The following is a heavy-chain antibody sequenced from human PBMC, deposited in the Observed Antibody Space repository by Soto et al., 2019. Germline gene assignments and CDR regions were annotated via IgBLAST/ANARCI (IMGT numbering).Heavy chain of an antibody. CDR3: TLGYCSGGSCYSTD. J-gene: IGHJ4*02. CDR1: GFTFSNAW. D-gene: IGHD2-15*01. Sequence: GGSLRLSCAASGFTFSNAWMNWVRQAPGKGLEWVGRIKSKTDGGTTDYAAPVKGRFTISRDDSKNTLYLQMNSLKTEDTAVYYCTLGYCSGGSCYSTDWGQGTLVTVSS. V-gene: IGHV3-15*07. CDR2: IKSKTDGGTT.